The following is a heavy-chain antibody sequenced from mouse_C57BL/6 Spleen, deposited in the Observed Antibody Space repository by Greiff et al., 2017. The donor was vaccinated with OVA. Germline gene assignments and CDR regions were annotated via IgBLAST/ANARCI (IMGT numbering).Heavy chain of an antibody. D-gene: IGHD1-1*01. J-gene: IGHJ1*03. CDR1: GYTFTNYW. CDR2: LYPGGGYT. Sequence: VQLQQSGAELVRPGTSVKMSCKASGYTFTNYWIGWAKQRPGHGLEWIGDLYPGGGYTNYNEKFKGKATLTADKSSSTAYMQFSSLTSEDSAIYYCARRRMYYGSSHWYFDVWGTGTTVTVSS. V-gene: IGHV1-63*01. CDR3: ARRRMYYGSSHWYFDV.